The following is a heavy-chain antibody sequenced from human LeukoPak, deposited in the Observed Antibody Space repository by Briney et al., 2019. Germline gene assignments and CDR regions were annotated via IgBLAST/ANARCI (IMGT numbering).Heavy chain of an antibody. J-gene: IGHJ4*02. D-gene: IGHD5-18*01. CDR2: IIPIFGTA. CDR3: ARAGWIQLWSQPHYFDY. V-gene: IGHV1-69*06. Sequence: ASVKVSCKASGGTFSGYAISWVRQAPGQGLEWMGGIIPIFGTANYAQKFQGRVTITADKSTSTAYMELSSLRSEDTAVYYCARAGWIQLWSQPHYFDYWGQGTLVTVSS. CDR1: GGTFSGYA.